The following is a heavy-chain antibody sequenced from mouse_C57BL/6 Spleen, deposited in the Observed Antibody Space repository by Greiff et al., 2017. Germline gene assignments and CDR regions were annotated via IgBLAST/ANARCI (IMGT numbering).Heavy chain of an antibody. CDR3: AKMGYYYGSSLDYYAMDD. J-gene: IGHJ4*01. D-gene: IGHD1-1*01. Sequence: VQLQQSGPGLVQPSQSLSITCTVSGFSLTSYGVHWVRQSPGKGLEWLGVIWRGGSTDYNAAFMSSLSITKDNSKSQVFFKMNSLQADDTAIYYCAKMGYYYGSSLDYYAMDDWGQGTSVTVSS. V-gene: IGHV2-5*01. CDR1: GFSLTSYG. CDR2: IWRGGST.